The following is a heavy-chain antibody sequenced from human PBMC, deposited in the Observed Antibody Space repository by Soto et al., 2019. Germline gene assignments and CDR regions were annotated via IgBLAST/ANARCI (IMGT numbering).Heavy chain of an antibody. D-gene: IGHD1-1*01. CDR3: ARVIPGNNLYYFSGLDF. CDR2: ISYEGSNT. J-gene: IGHJ6*02. Sequence: QVHLVESGGGVVQPGRSLRLYCVASGFTFDTYGIHWVRQAPGKGLQWVTLISYEGSNTYYADSVRGRFTISRDNSKITLYLQMNTLRPEDTGLYYCARVIPGNNLYYFSGLDFWGQGTSVTVSS. V-gene: IGHV3-30-3*01. CDR1: GFTFDTYG.